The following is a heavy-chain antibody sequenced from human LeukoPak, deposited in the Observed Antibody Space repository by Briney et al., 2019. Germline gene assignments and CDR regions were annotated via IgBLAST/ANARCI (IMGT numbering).Heavy chain of an antibody. CDR2: LWGSGTS. CDR3: ARDLVGATNFGFDY. V-gene: IGHV3-23*01. CDR1: GFTFNKHA. D-gene: IGHD1-26*01. J-gene: IGHJ4*02. Sequence: GGSLRLSSEASGFTFNKHAMSWVRQAPGKGLEWVSGLWGSGTSFYAGSVRGRFTISRDNSKNTLYLQMNSPRAEDTAVYYCARDLVGATNFGFDYWGQGTLVTVSS.